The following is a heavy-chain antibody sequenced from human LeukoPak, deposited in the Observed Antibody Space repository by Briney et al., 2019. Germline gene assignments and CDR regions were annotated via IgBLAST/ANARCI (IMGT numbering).Heavy chain of an antibody. J-gene: IGHJ4*02. CDR3: ARDMSTYNGGGGDY. CDR2: ISGGGTST. V-gene: IGHV3-23*01. CDR1: GFTFSDYY. Sequence: PGGSLRLSCAASGFTFSDYYMSWIRQAPGKGLEWVSAISGGGTSTYYADSVKGRFTISRDNSKNTLFLQMNSLRAEDTALYFCARDMSTYNGGGGDYWGQGTLVTVSS. D-gene: IGHD2-8*01.